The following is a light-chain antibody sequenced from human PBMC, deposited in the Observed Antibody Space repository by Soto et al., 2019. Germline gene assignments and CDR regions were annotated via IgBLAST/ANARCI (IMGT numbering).Light chain of an antibody. Sequence: IQMTQSPSTLSAPAGDRLPITCRASQSISSWLAWYQQKPGKAPKLLIYDASSLESGVPSRFSGSGSGTEFTLTISSLQPDDFATYYCQQYNSYWTFGQGTKLNI. CDR2: DAS. CDR3: QQYNSYWT. J-gene: IGKJ1*01. V-gene: IGKV1-5*01. CDR1: QSISSW.